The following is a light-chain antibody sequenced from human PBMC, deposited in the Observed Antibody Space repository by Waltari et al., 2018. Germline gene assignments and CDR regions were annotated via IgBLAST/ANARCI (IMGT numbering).Light chain of an antibody. Sequence: SYELTQPPSVSVSPGQTAKITCSGDALAKQFVYWYQQKSGQAPVLVIYKDTERPPGIPERFSGSTSGTTVTLTISGAQAQDEADYYCQSTDRTDAYPGVFGGGTRLTVL. J-gene: IGLJ3*02. CDR3: QSTDRTDAYPGV. CDR2: KDT. V-gene: IGLV3-25*03. CDR1: ALAKQF.